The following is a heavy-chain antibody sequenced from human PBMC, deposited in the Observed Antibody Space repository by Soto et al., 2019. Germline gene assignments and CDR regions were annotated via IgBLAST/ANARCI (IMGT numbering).Heavy chain of an antibody. CDR1: GASISRDH. CDR3: ATYPSAGGGRGY. D-gene: IGHD3-16*01. V-gene: IGHV4-59*08. CDR2: EYSGST. J-gene: IGHJ4*02. Sequence: QVQLQESGPGLVKPSETLSLTCTVSGASISRDHWNWIRQPPGKGLEWIGEYSGSTNYNPSLKSRVTISVDTSKNQFPWKLSSVTAADTAVYFCATYPSAGGGRGYWGQGTLVTVSS.